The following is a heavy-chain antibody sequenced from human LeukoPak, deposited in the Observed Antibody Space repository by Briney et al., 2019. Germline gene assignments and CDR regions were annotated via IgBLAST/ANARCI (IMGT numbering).Heavy chain of an antibody. CDR2: ISGSGRSS. J-gene: IGHJ4*02. V-gene: IGHV3-23*01. CDR1: GFTFSNYA. CDR3: ARDRMVYTY. D-gene: IGHD3-10*01. Sequence: GGSLRLSCAASGFTFSNYAMRWVRQAPGKGLEWVSAISGSGRSSYYADSVKGRFTISRDNSKNTLYLQMNSLRAEETAVYYCARDRMVYTYWGQGTLVTVPS.